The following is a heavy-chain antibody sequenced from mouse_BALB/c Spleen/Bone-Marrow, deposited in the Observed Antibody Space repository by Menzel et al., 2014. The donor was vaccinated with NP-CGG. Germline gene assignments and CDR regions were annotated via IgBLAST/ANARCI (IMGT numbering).Heavy chain of an antibody. CDR1: GDSITSGY. CDR2: ISYSGSA. Sequence: EVNVVDSGPSLVKPSQTLSLTCSVTGDSITSGYWNWIRKFPGNKLEYMGYISYSGSAYYSPSLKSRISITRDTSKNQYYLQLNSVTTEDTATYYCATYDGYYFDYWGQGTTLTVSS. V-gene: IGHV3-8*02. D-gene: IGHD2-3*01. CDR3: ATYDGYYFDY. J-gene: IGHJ2*01.